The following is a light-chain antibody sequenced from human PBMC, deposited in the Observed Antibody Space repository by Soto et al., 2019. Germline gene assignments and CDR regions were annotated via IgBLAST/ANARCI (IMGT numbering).Light chain of an antibody. J-gene: IGLJ3*02. Sequence: QSVLTQPASVSASPGQSITISCTGTWRDVGGYDSVSWYQQHPGQAPKLLIYEVSSRPSGVSHRFSGSKSGNTASLTISVLQAEDEGHYYCSSYTGSTTVEFGGGTKLTVL. CDR2: EVS. CDR1: WRDVGGYDS. CDR3: SSYTGSTTVE. V-gene: IGLV2-14*01.